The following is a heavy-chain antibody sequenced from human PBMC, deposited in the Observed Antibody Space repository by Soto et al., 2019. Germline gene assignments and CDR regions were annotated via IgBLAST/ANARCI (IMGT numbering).Heavy chain of an antibody. V-gene: IGHV3-33*01. D-gene: IGHD3-10*01. CDR1: GFTFSSYG. J-gene: IGHJ6*02. CDR2: IWYDGSKK. Sequence: QVQLVESGGGVVQPGRSLRLSCVGSGFTFSSYGMHWVRQAPAKGLEWVAVIWYDGSKKYYADSVKGRFTISRDNSYNTLYLQMSSLRAEDTAVYYCARSEITMVGGFIRPLLGMDVWGQGTTVTVSS. CDR3: ARSEITMVGGFIRPLLGMDV.